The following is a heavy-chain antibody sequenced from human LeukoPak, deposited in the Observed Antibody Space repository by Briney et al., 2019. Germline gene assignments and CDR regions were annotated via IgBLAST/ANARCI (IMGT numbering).Heavy chain of an antibody. J-gene: IGHJ4*02. CDR2: LSGSGGNT. D-gene: IGHD3-22*01. Sequence: GGSLRLSCAAPGFTFSSYAMSSVPHAPGKRLEWVSTLSGSGGNTYYAHSVKGRVTISRDNSKNTLYLKMDSLRAEDTAVYHCAKGSYYYDSADYFDYWGQGALVTVSS. V-gene: IGHV3-23*01. CDR1: GFTFSSYA. CDR3: AKGSYYYDSADYFDY.